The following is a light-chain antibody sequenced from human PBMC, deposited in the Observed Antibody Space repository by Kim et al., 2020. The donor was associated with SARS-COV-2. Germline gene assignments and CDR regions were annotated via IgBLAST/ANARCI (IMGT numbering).Light chain of an antibody. V-gene: IGKV1-6*01. J-gene: IGKJ4*01. Sequence: AIQMTQSPSSLSASVGDRVTITCRASQDIGKDLDWYQQKPGKPPKLLICAASSLQSGVPSRFSGSVSGTDFTLTISSLQPEDFATYYCLQDFNYPLTFGGGTKVDIK. CDR2: AAS. CDR1: QDIGKD. CDR3: LQDFNYPLT.